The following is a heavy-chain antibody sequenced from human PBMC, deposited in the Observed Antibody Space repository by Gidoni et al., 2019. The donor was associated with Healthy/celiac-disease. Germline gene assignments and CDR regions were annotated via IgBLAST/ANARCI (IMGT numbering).Heavy chain of an antibody. Sequence: QVQLQQSGPGLVKPSQTLSLTCAISGDSVASNSAAWNWIRQSPSRGLEWLGTTYYRSKWYNDYAVSVKSRITINPDTSKNQFALQLNSVTPEDTAVYYCARDYGDYVSRDNWFDPWGQGTLVTVSS. D-gene: IGHD4-17*01. J-gene: IGHJ5*02. CDR1: GDSVASNSAA. CDR2: TYYRSKWYN. CDR3: ARDYGDYVSRDNWFDP. V-gene: IGHV6-1*01.